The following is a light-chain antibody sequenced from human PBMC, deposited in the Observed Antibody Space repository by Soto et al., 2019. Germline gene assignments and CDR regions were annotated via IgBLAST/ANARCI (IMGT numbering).Light chain of an antibody. Sequence: QSALTQPASVSGSPGQSITISCTGTSSDVGGYDFVSWYQHHPGKAPRLMIYDVSHRPSGVSDRFSASKSGNTASLTISGLLAEDEADYYCSSYTITSTVVFGGGTKLTVL. CDR1: SSDVGGYDF. CDR2: DVS. J-gene: IGLJ2*01. V-gene: IGLV2-14*03. CDR3: SSYTITSTVV.